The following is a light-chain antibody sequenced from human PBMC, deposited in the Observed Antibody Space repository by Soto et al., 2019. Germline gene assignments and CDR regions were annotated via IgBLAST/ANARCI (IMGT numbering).Light chain of an antibody. CDR3: QQSYTVPLT. V-gene: IGKV1-39*01. CDR2: AAS. J-gene: IGKJ4*01. CDR1: QSISSY. Sequence: DIQMTQYPSSLSASVGDRVTITCRASQSISSYLNWYQQKPGKAPKLLIYAASSLQSGVPSRFSGSGSGTDFTLTISSLQPEDFATYYCQQSYTVPLTFGGGTKVDIK.